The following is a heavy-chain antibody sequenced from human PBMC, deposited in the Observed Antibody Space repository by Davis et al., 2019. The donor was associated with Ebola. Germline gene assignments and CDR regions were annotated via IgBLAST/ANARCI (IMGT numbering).Heavy chain of an antibody. Sequence: AASVKVSCKASGYTFTSYGISWVRQAPGQGLEWMGWINAGNGNTKYSQKLQGRVTFTSDTSASTAYMELSSLRSEDTAVYYCAFGPSSSSFVYWGQGTLVTVSS. CDR1: GYTFTSYG. D-gene: IGHD6-6*01. V-gene: IGHV1-18*01. CDR3: AFGPSSSSFVY. J-gene: IGHJ4*02. CDR2: INAGNGNT.